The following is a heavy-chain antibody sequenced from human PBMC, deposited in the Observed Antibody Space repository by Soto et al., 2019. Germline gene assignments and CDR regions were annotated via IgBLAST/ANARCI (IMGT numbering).Heavy chain of an antibody. CDR3: ARGMYNSSPGDGMDV. D-gene: IGHD6-13*01. Sequence: EVQLVESGGGLVQPGGSLRLSCAASGFTFSSYDMNWVRQATGKGLEWVSAIGTAGDTYYPGSVKGRFTISRENAKNSLYLQMNSLRAWDTAVYYCARGMYNSSPGDGMDVWGQGTTVTVSS. CDR2: IGTAGDT. CDR1: GFTFSSYD. J-gene: IGHJ6*02. V-gene: IGHV3-13*01.